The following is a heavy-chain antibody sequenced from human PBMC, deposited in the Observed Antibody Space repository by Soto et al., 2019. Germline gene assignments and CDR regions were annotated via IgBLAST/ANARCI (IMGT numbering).Heavy chain of an antibody. Sequence: QVQLQESGPGLVKPSETLSLTCTVSGGSISSYYWSWIRQPPGKGLEWIGYFYYSGSTNSNPSLKSRVTISVDTSKNQCSLKLSSVSAADTAVYYCARHEVVVAATPGAFEIWGQGTMVTVSS. CDR1: GGSISSYY. D-gene: IGHD2-15*01. J-gene: IGHJ3*02. V-gene: IGHV4-59*08. CDR3: ARHEVVVAATPGAFEI. CDR2: FYYSGST.